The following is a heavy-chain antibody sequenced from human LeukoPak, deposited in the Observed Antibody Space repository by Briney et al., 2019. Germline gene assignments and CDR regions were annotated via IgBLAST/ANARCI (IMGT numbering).Heavy chain of an antibody. D-gene: IGHD2-15*01. CDR1: GFTFSDFY. CDR3: ARVGVVVAATPGLNWFDP. Sequence: GGSLRLSCAASGFTFSDFYMGWVRQAPGKGLEWVSSISSSSSYIYYADSVKGRFTISRDNAKNSLYLQMNSLRAEDTAVYYCARVGVVVAATPGLNWFDPWGQGTLVTVSS. V-gene: IGHV3-21*01. CDR2: ISSSSSYI. J-gene: IGHJ5*02.